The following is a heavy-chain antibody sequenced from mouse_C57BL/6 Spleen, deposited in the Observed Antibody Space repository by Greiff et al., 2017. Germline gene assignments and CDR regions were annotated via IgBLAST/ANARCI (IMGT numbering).Heavy chain of an antibody. CDR1: GYTFTSYW. CDR3: AIESSYGSPWFAY. J-gene: IGHJ3*01. V-gene: IGHV1-72*01. D-gene: IGHD1-1*01. Sequence: QVQLQQPGAELVKPGASVKLSCKASGYTFTSYWMHWVKQRPGRGLEWIGRIDPNSGGTKYNEKFKGKATLTVDKPSSTDYMQLSGLTSEDSAVYYCAIESSYGSPWFAYWGQGTLVTVSA. CDR2: IDPNSGGT.